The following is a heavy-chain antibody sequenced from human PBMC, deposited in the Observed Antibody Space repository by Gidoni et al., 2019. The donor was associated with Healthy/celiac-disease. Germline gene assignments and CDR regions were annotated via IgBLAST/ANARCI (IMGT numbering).Heavy chain of an antibody. CDR1: GFPFDDYG. Sequence: EVQLVESGVGVVRPGGSLSLSCAASGFPFDDYGMSWVRQAPGKGLEWGSEMNWNGGSTTYTDSVKGRCTISRDNAKNSGYLQMNRLRVEDTALYYCARDDGVSGQASDIWGQGTMVTVSS. D-gene: IGHD3-3*01. CDR2: MNWNGGST. CDR3: ARDDGVSGQASDI. V-gene: IGHV3-20*04. J-gene: IGHJ3*02.